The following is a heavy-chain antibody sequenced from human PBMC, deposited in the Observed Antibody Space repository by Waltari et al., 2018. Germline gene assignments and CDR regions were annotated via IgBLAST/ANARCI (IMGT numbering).Heavy chain of an antibody. CDR2: IYYSGST. Sequence: QLQLQESGPGLVKPSETLSLTCTVSGGSISSSSYYWGWIRKPPGKGLEWIGSIYYSGSTYYNPSLKSRVTISVDTSKNQFSLKLSSVTAADTAVYYCARDGPIVGAMGYYYMDVWGKGTTVTVSS. J-gene: IGHJ6*03. V-gene: IGHV4-39*07. D-gene: IGHD1-26*01. CDR1: GGSISSSSYY. CDR3: ARDGPIVGAMGYYYMDV.